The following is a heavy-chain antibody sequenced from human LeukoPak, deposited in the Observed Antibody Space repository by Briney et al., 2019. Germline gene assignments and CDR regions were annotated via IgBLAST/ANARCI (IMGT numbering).Heavy chain of an antibody. J-gene: IGHJ5*02. V-gene: IGHV1-8*02. D-gene: IGHD2-15*01. CDR1: GYAFTSYG. CDR3: ARAPLRNYCSGGSCSGDWFDP. Sequence: ASVKVSCKASGYAFTSYGISWVRQAPGPGLEWMGSMNPDSGNTGYAQKFQGRVTMTRNTSISTAYMELSSLRSEDTAVYYGARAPLRNYCSGGSCSGDWFDPWGQGTLVAVSS. CDR2: MNPDSGNT.